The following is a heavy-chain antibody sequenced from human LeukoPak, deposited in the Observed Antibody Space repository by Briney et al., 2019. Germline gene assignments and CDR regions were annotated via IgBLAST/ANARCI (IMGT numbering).Heavy chain of an antibody. CDR3: AKDGGLHLYYYYNYMDI. J-gene: IGHJ6*03. Sequence: GGSLRLSCAASGFTFSSYSMNWVRQAPGKGLEWVAFIRYDGSYEYYGDSVKGRFTISRDNSKTTLYLQMNSLRSEDTAVYYCAKDGGLHLYYYYNYMDIWGKGTTVTVSS. D-gene: IGHD5-24*01. CDR2: IRYDGSYE. CDR1: GFTFSSYS. V-gene: IGHV3-30*02.